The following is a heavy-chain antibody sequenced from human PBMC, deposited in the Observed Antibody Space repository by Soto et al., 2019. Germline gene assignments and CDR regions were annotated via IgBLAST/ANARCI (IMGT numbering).Heavy chain of an antibody. Sequence: GGSLRLSCAASGFTFDDYAMHWVRQAPGKGLEWVSGISRSSGSIGYADSVKGRFTISRDNAKNSLYLQMNSLRAEDTAVYYSVRVGPCGPGCLRYFEYWGLGTLVTVSS. CDR3: VRVGPCGPGCLRYFEY. D-gene: IGHD2-21*01. CDR1: GFTFDDYA. CDR2: ISRSSGSI. J-gene: IGHJ4*02. V-gene: IGHV3-9*01.